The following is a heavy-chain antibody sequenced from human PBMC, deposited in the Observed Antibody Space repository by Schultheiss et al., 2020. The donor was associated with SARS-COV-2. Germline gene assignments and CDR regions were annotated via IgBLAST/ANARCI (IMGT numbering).Heavy chain of an antibody. D-gene: IGHD5-18*01. CDR3: ARNTAMVTGPRSGMDV. Sequence: GGSLRLSCAASGFTFSSNGMHWVRQAPGKGLEWVAVIWYDGSNKYYADSVKGRFTISRDNSKNTLYLQMNSLRAEDTAVYYCARNTAMVTGPRSGMDVWGQGTTVNVSS. J-gene: IGHJ6*02. V-gene: IGHV3-33*01. CDR1: GFTFSSNG. CDR2: IWYDGSNK.